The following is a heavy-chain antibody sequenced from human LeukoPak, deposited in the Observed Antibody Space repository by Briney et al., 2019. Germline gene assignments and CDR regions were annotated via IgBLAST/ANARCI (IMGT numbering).Heavy chain of an antibody. V-gene: IGHV3-15*01. Sequence: PGGSLRLSCAASGFTFSNACMSWVRQAPGKGLEWVSCIKSKSGGVSTEYAAPVKGRFTNSRDDSKNTLYLQMNSLKTEDTAVYYCTTDLTVVAVASWGQGTLVTVSS. CDR1: GFTFSNAC. D-gene: IGHD6-19*01. CDR2: IKSKSGGVST. CDR3: TTDLTVVAVAS. J-gene: IGHJ5*02.